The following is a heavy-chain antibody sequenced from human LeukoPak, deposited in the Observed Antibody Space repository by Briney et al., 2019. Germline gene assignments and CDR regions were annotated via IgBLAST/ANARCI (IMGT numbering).Heavy chain of an antibody. V-gene: IGHV4-31*03. CDR2: IYYSGST. Sequence: PSRTLSLTCTVSGDSISSGGFYWSWIRQHPGKGLEWIGYIYYSGSTYYNPSLMSRITILLDTSKNQFSLKLSSMTSADTAVYYCARAHYPHWYFDLWGRGTLVTVSS. CDR1: GDSISSGGFY. D-gene: IGHD3-10*01. CDR3: ARAHYPHWYFDL. J-gene: IGHJ2*01.